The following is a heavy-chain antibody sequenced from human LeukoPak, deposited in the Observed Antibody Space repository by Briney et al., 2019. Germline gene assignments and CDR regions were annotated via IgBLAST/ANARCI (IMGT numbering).Heavy chain of an antibody. CDR2: VNPISGNT. V-gene: IGHV1-8*01. CDR3: ARVIVVVPGAKVWFDP. D-gene: IGHD2-2*01. CDR1: GYTSPFYG. J-gene: IGHJ5*02. Sequence: ASVTVSCKVSGYTSPFYGITWVRQAPGQGLEWMGWVNPISGNTGYAQKFQGRLTITRNTSISTAYMDLSSLRSEDTAVYYCARVIVVVPGAKVWFDPWGQGTLVTVSS.